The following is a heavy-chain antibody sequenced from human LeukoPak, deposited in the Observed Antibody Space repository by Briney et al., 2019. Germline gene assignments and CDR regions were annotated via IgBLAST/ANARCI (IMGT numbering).Heavy chain of an antibody. Sequence: GGSLRLSCAASGFTFSTYWLNWVRQAPGKGLEWVANIKQDGSEKYYVDSVKGRFTLSRDSAKNSLYLQMNSLRAEDTAVYYCARAEWSNWYFDLWGRGTLVTVSS. J-gene: IGHJ2*01. V-gene: IGHV3-7*03. D-gene: IGHD3-3*01. CDR2: IKQDGSEK. CDR1: GFTFSTYW. CDR3: ARAEWSNWYFDL.